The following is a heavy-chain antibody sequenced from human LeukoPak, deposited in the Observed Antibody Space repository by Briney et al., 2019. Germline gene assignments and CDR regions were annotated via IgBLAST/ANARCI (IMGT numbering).Heavy chain of an antibody. V-gene: IGHV3-11*04. J-gene: IGHJ4*02. CDR2: ISSSGSTI. D-gene: IGHD3-10*01. CDR3: ARLEFSYGSGSYYNGGLDY. CDR1: GFTFRDYY. Sequence: GGSLRLSCAASGFTFRDYYMAWIRQAPGKGLEWISYISSSGSTIYYADSVKGRFTISRDNAKNSLYLQMNSLRAEDTAVYYCARLEFSYGSGSYYNGGLDYWGQGTLVTVSS.